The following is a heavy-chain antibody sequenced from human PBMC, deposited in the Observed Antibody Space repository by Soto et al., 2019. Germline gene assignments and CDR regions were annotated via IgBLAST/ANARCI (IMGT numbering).Heavy chain of an antibody. V-gene: IGHV4-34*01. D-gene: IGHD2-15*01. J-gene: IGHJ4*02. CDR3: ASRYIVVVVAATPSVFDY. Sequence: SETLSLTCAVYGGSFSGYYLSWIRPPTGKGLEWIGEINHSGSTNYNPSLKSRVTISVDTSKNQFSLKLSSVTAADTAVYYCASRYIVVVVAATPSVFDYWGQGTLVTVSS. CDR2: INHSGST. CDR1: GGSFSGYY.